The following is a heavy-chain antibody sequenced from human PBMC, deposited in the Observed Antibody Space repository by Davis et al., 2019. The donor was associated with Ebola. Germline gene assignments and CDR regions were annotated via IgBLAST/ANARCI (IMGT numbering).Heavy chain of an antibody. J-gene: IGHJ4*02. V-gene: IGHV4-34*01. Sequence: MPGGSLRLSCAVYGGSFSGYYWSWIRQPPGKGLVWIGEINHSGSTNYNPSLKSRVTISVDTSKNQFSLKLSSVTAADTAVYYCARGRDFWNYWGQGTLVTVSS. CDR2: INHSGST. CDR3: ARGRDFWNY. CDR1: GGSFSGYY. D-gene: IGHD3-3*01.